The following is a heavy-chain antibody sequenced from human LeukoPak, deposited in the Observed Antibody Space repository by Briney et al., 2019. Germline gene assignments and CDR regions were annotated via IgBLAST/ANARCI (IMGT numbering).Heavy chain of an antibody. J-gene: IGHJ4*02. Sequence: SETLSLTCAVSGYSISSGYYWGWIRQPPGKGLEWIGSIYHSGSTYYNPSLKSRVTISVDTSKNQFSQKLSSVTAADTAVYYCARHRLPTGVFDYWGQGTLVTVSS. CDR3: ARHRLPTGVFDY. CDR1: GYSISSGYY. V-gene: IGHV4-38-2*01. CDR2: IYHSGST. D-gene: IGHD5-12*01.